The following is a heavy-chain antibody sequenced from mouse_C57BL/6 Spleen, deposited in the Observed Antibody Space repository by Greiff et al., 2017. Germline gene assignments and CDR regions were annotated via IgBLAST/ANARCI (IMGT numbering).Heavy chain of an antibody. CDR2: IDPNSGGT. J-gene: IGHJ1*03. V-gene: IGHV1-62-3*01. Sequence: QVQLKQPGAELVKPGASVKLSCKASGYTFTSYWMHWVKQRPGRGLEWIGRIDPNSGGTKYNEKFKSKATLTVDKPSSTAYMQLSSLTSEDSAVYDCERRNYYGSSYWYCDVWGTGTTVTVSS. D-gene: IGHD1-1*01. CDR3: ERRNYYGSSYWYCDV. CDR1: GYTFTSYW.